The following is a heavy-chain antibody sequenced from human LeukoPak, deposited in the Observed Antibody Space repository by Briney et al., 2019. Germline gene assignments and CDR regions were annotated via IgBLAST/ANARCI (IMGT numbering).Heavy chain of an antibody. J-gene: IGHJ4*02. V-gene: IGHV3-23*01. CDR1: GFAFSSYA. Sequence: GGSLRLSCAASGFAFSSYAMSWVRQAPGKGLEWVSAISGSGGSTYYADSVKGRFTISRDNSKNTLYLQMNSLRAEDTAVYYCAKSPTMVRGVINTKYIDYWGQGTLVTVSS. D-gene: IGHD3-10*01. CDR2: ISGSGGST. CDR3: AKSPTMVRGVINTKYIDY.